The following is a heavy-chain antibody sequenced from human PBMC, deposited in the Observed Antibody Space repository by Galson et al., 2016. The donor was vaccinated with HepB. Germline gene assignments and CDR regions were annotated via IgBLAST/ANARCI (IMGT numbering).Heavy chain of an antibody. Sequence: SLRLSCAVSGSTLRNYAMTWVRQVPGQGLEWVTGITRSGTTTSYADYVKGRFPVSRDHSKHTLHLEMNSLRAEDTAIYFCAKQPREGANYDTFFDYWGQGTLVTVSS. J-gene: IGHJ4*02. CDR1: GSTLRNYA. CDR2: ITRSGTTT. D-gene: IGHD3-9*01. CDR3: AKQPREGANYDTFFDY. V-gene: IGHV3-23*01.